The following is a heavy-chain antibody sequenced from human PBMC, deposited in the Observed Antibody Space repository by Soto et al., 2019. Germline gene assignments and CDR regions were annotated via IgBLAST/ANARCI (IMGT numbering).Heavy chain of an antibody. D-gene: IGHD1-26*01. V-gene: IGHV3-30-3*01. CDR2: ISYDGSNK. CDR1: GFTFSSYA. CDR3: ARDSVPIANYYYGVDV. Sequence: GGSLRLSCAASGFTFSSYAMHWVRQAPGKGLEWVAVISYDGSNKYYADSVKGRFTISRDNSKNTLYLQMNSLRAEDTAVYYCARDSVPIANYYYGVDVWGQGTTVTVSS. J-gene: IGHJ6*02.